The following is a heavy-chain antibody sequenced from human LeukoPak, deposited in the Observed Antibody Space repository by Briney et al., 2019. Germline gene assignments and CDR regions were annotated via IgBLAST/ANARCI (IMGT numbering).Heavy chain of an antibody. CDR1: GGSISSSSYY. CDR3: ARGRGQQGKGASDP. CDR2: IYYSGST. Sequence: SSETLSLTCTVSGGSISSSSYYWGWIRQPPGKGLEWIGSIYYSGSTYYNPSLKSRVTISVDTSKNQFSLKLSSVTAADTAVYYCARGRGQQGKGASDPWGQGTLVTVSS. J-gene: IGHJ5*02. V-gene: IGHV4-39*07. D-gene: IGHD6-13*01.